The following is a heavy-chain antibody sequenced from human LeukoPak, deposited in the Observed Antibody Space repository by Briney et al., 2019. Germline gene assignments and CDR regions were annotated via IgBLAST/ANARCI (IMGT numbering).Heavy chain of an antibody. J-gene: IGHJ4*02. CDR1: GYTFTSYY. V-gene: IGHV1-46*01. CDR3: GVAVAGTWQLDIDFDY. D-gene: IGHD6-19*01. Sequence: GASVKVSCKASGYTFTSYYMHWVRQAPGQGLEWMGIINPSGGNTNYAQKLQGRVTMTTDTSTSTAYMELRSLRSDDTAVYYCGVAVAGTWQLDIDFDYWGQGTLVTVSS. CDR2: INPSGGNT.